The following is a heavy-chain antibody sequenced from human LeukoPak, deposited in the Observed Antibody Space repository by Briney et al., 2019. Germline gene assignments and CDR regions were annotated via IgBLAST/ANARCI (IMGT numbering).Heavy chain of an antibody. Sequence: SETLSLTCTVSGGSISSYYWSWIRQPPGKGLEWIGYIYTSGSTNYNPSLKSRVTISVDTSKNQFSLKLSSVTAADTAVYYCARQDPGDGTGYYMDVWGKGTTVTVSS. CDR3: ARQDPGDGTGYYMDV. V-gene: IGHV4-4*09. J-gene: IGHJ6*03. CDR1: GGSISSYY. D-gene: IGHD2-21*02. CDR2: IYTSGST.